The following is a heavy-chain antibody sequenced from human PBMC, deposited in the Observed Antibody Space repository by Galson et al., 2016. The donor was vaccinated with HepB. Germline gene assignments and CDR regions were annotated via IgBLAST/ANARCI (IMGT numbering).Heavy chain of an antibody. D-gene: IGHD2-2*01. Sequence: TLSLTCAVYGGSFSGSYWSWLRQSPGKGLEWIGEIYHSGTANYNPSLKSRVTMSVATSKSQFSLKLRSVTAADTAVYYCARDSTFRRCISTTCTTPRGVSDYWGQGTLVTVSS. J-gene: IGHJ4*02. CDR2: IYHSGTA. CDR3: ARDSTFRRCISTTCTTPRGVSDY. CDR1: GGSFSGSY. V-gene: IGHV4-34*01.